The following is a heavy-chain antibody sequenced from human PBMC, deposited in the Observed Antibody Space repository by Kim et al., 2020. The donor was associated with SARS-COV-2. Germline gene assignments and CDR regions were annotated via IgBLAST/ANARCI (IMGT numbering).Heavy chain of an antibody. CDR1: GFSLSTSGVA. CDR3: AHSFRYCSGGSCYSHFDY. CDR2: IYWDDDK. V-gene: IGHV2-5*02. D-gene: IGHD2-15*01. Sequence: SGPTLVKPTQTLTLTCTFSGFSLSTSGVAVGWIRQPPGKALEWLALIYWDDDKRYSPSLKSRFTITKDTSKNQVVLTMTNMDPVDTATYYCAHSFRYCSGGSCYSHFDYWGQGTLVTVSS. J-gene: IGHJ4*02.